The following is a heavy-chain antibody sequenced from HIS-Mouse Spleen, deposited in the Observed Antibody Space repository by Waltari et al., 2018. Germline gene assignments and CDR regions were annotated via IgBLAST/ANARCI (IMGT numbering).Heavy chain of an antibody. CDR2: ISYSGST. Sequence: QLQLQESGPGLVKPSETLSLTCTVSGGSISSSSYYWGWIRQPPGKGLGWIGSISYSGSTYDNPSRKSRVTISVDTSKNQFSLKLSSVTAADTAVYYCAREIPYSSSWYDWYFDLWGRGTLVTVSP. CDR3: AREIPYSSSWYDWYFDL. V-gene: IGHV4-39*07. D-gene: IGHD6-13*01. CDR1: GGSISSSSYY. J-gene: IGHJ2*01.